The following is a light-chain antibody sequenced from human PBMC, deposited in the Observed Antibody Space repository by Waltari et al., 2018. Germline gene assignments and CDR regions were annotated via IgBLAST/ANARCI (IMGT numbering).Light chain of an antibody. CDR2: DAS. CDR1: QSISSR. J-gene: IGKJ5*01. Sequence: DIQMTQSPSSLSASVGDSITIYCRARQSISSRLNWFQQKPGKAPTVLIYDASTLQSGVPSRFSGSGSGTDFTLTINSLQPKDFAVYYCQQTYSTPPVTFGPGTRL. V-gene: IGKV1-39*01. CDR3: QQTYSTPPVT.